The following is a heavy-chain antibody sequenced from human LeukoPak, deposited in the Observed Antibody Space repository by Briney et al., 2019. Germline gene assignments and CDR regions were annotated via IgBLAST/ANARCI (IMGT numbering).Heavy chain of an antibody. V-gene: IGHV4-34*01. J-gene: IGHJ4*02. CDR3: ARGGYSGYY. CDR1: GGSFSGYY. CDR2: INHSGST. D-gene: IGHD5-12*01. Sequence: PSETLSLTCAVYGGSFSGYYWSWIRQPPGKGLEWIGEINHSGSTNYNPSLKSRVTISVDTSKNQFSLKLSSVTAADTAVYYCARGGYSGYYWSQGTLVTVSS.